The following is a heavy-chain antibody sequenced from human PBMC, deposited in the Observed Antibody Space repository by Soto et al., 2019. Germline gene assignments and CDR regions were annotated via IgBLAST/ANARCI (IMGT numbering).Heavy chain of an antibody. V-gene: IGHV3-23*01. CDR3: VSWVSANFDY. Sequence: GGSLRLSCVVSRYTFKSHGLSWVRQAPGKGLEWVSTIDSTGANTHYADSVRGRFTISRDNSRNTLHLQMHDLRADDTALYYCVSWVSANFDYWGQEPWSPSPQ. CDR1: RYTFKSHG. CDR2: IDSTGANT. J-gene: IGHJ4*01. D-gene: IGHD3-16*01.